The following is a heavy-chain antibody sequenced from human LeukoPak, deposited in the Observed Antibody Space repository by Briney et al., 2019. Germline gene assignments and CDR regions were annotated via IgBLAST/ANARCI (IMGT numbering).Heavy chain of an antibody. D-gene: IGHD3-22*01. CDR3: ARDVGRYYDSSGYYYASGWFDP. CDR2: IKQDGSEK. CDR1: GFTFSCYW. Sequence: GSLRLSCAASGFTFSCYWMSWVRQAPGKGLEWVANIKQDGSEKYYVDSVKGRFTISRDNAKNSLYLQMNSLRAEDTAVYYCARDVGRYYDSSGYYYASGWFDPWGQGTLVTVSS. J-gene: IGHJ5*02. V-gene: IGHV3-7*01.